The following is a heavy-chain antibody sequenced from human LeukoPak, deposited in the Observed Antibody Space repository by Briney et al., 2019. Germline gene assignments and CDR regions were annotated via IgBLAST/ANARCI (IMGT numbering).Heavy chain of an antibody. D-gene: IGHD3-10*01. CDR1: GFTFSSYA. Sequence: GGSPRLSCAASGFTFSSYAMSWVRQAPGQGLEWVSTISGSGGSTYYADSVKGRFTISRDNSKNTLYLQLNSLRAEDTAVYYCAKGRNYYGSGSLDYWGQGTLVTVSS. CDR3: AKGRNYYGSGSLDY. V-gene: IGHV3-23*01. J-gene: IGHJ4*02. CDR2: ISGSGGST.